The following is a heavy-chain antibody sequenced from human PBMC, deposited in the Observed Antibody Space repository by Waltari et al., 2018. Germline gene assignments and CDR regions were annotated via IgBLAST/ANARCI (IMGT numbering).Heavy chain of an antibody. D-gene: IGHD3-22*01. Sequence: QVQLQESGPGLVKPSQTLSLTCTFSGDSLNSGGYYWTWIRQHPGKGLEWIGYIYHSGKTYYNPSLKSRVTISVDRSKNQFSLKLSSVTAADTAVYYCARDPRPYDSSGPRALDIWGQGTMVTVSS. J-gene: IGHJ3*02. CDR2: IYHSGKT. V-gene: IGHV4-31*03. CDR3: ARDPRPYDSSGPRALDI. CDR1: GDSLNSGGYY.